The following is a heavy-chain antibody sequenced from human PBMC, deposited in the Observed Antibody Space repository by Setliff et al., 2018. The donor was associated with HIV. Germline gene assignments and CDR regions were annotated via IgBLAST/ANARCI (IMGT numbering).Heavy chain of an antibody. Sequence: SETLSLTCAVSGYSISSDYYWAWIRQPPGKGLEWIATIYHSGTTFHNPSLKSRVIISVDTSKNQFSLNLTSVTAADTAVYYCARSKTFYDFWGGYYTHGAFKIWGLGTMVTVSS. J-gene: IGHJ3*02. CDR2: IYHSGTT. D-gene: IGHD3-3*01. CDR1: GYSISSDYY. CDR3: ARSKTFYDFWGGYYTHGAFKI. V-gene: IGHV4-38-2*01.